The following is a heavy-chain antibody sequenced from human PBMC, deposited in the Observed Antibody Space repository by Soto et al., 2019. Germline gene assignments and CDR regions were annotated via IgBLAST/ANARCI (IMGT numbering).Heavy chain of an antibody. V-gene: IGHV1-18*01. D-gene: IGHD3-10*01. J-gene: IGHJ4*02. Sequence: ASVKVSCKASGYTFTSYGISWVRQAPGQGLEWMGWISAYNGNTNYAQKLQGRVTMTTDTSTSTAYMELRSLRSDDTAGYYCAIDGSGSYYRYYFDYWGQGTLVTVSS. CDR2: ISAYNGNT. CDR1: GYTFTSYG. CDR3: AIDGSGSYYRYYFDY.